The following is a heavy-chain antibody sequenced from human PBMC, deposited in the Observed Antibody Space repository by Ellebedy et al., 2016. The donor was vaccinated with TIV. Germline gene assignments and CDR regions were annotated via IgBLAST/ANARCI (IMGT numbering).Heavy chain of an antibody. Sequence: GESLKISCTASGFTLGNYAMTWVRQAPGKGLEWVSVIYGGGTIRYADSVKGRFTISRDNSKNTVDLQMNSLRAEDTAVYYCARPTVPATICGACGMDVWGQGTTVIVSS. CDR3: ARPTVPATICGACGMDV. CDR2: IYGGGTI. J-gene: IGHJ6*02. CDR1: GFTLGNYA. V-gene: IGHV3-53*01. D-gene: IGHD2-2*01.